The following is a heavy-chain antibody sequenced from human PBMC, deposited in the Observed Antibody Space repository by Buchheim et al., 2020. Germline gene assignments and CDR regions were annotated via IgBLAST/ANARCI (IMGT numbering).Heavy chain of an antibody. CDR3: ARPTELRWYFDL. J-gene: IGHJ2*01. D-gene: IGHD1-7*01. Sequence: EVQLVESGGGLVQPGGSLRLSCAASGFTFSSYEMNWVRQAPGKGLEWVSYISSSGSTIYYADSVKGRFTISSDNANNSLSLQMNSLRAEDTAVYYCARPTELRWYFDLWGRGTL. CDR1: GFTFSSYE. V-gene: IGHV3-48*03. CDR2: ISSSGSTI.